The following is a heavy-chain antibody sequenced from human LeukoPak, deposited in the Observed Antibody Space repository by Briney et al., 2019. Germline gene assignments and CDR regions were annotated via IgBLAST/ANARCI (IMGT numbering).Heavy chain of an antibody. V-gene: IGHV1-2*06. D-gene: IGHD6-19*01. CDR3: ARPAVAGYYYMGV. CDR1: GYTFTDYY. Sequence: ASVKVSCKASGYTFTDYYMHWVRQAPGQGLEWMGRMNRNSGGANYAQKFQDRVTMTRDTSINTAYMELSRLRSDDTAVYYCARPAVAGYYYMGVWGKGTTVTVSS. CDR2: MNRNSGGA. J-gene: IGHJ6*03.